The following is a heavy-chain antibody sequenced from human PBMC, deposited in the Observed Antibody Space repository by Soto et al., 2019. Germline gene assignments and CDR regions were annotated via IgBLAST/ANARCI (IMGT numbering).Heavy chain of an antibody. Sequence: GGSLRLSCTASGFTFGDYAMSWFRQAPGKGLEWVGFIRSKAYGGTTEYAATVKGRFTISRDDSKSIAYLQMNSLKTEDTAVYYCTRDSLATRLQQWLVRDYWGQGTLVTVSS. CDR3: TRDSLATRLQQWLVRDY. CDR2: IRSKAYGGTT. J-gene: IGHJ4*02. V-gene: IGHV3-49*03. D-gene: IGHD6-19*01. CDR1: GFTFGDYA.